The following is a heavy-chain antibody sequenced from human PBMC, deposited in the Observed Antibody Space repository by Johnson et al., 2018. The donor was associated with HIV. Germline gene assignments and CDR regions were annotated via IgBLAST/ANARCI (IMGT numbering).Heavy chain of an antibody. J-gene: IGHJ3*02. CDR2: IGTAGDT. CDR1: GFTFSSYA. V-gene: IGHV3-13*01. Sequence: VQLVESGGGVVQPGRSLRLSCAASGFTFSSYAMHWVRQAPGKGLEWVTVIGTAGDTYYPGSVKGRFTISRDNAKNSLYLQMNSLRAEDPALYYCAREGAAVGKAFAIWGQGTMVTVSS. CDR3: AREGAAVGKAFAI. D-gene: IGHD6-13*01.